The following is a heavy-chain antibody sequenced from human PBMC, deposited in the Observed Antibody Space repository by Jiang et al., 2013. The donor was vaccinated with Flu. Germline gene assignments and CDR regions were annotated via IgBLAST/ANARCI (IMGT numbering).Heavy chain of an antibody. CDR1: GGSFSGYY. CDR2: INHSGST. D-gene: IGHD1-14*01. J-gene: IGHJ4*02. Sequence: SLTCAVYGGSFSGYYWSWIRQPPGKGLEWIGEINHSGSTNYNSSLKSRVTISVDTPKNQFSLKLSFVTAADTAVYYCTRGANRVGGAYWGQGTLVTVSS. V-gene: IGHV4-34*01. CDR3: TRGANRVGGAY.